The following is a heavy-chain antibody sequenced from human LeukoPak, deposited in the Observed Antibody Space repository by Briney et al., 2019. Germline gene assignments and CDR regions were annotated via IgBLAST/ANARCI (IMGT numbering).Heavy chain of an antibody. D-gene: IGHD6-19*01. CDR1: GYTFTGYY. CDR3: ARDPGVAVAVTGEYYFDY. J-gene: IGHJ4*02. CDR2: INPNSGGT. V-gene: IGHV1-2*02. Sequence: ASVKVSCKASGYTFTGYYMHWVRQAPGQGLEWMGWINPNSGGTNYAQKFQGRVTMTRDTSISTAYMELSRLRSDDTAVYYCARDPGVAVAVTGEYYFDYWGQGTLSPSPQ.